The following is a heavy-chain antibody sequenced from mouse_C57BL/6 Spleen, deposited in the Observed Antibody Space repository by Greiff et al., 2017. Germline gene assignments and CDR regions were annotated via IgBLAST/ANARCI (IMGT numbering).Heavy chain of an antibody. Sequence: EVHLVESGGGLVKPGGSLNLSCAASGFTFSDYGMHWVRQAPEKGLEWVAYISSGSSTIYYADTVKGRFTISRDNAKNTLFLQMTSLRSEDTAMYYCARNWDDAYWGQGTLVTVSA. CDR3: ARNWDDAY. CDR2: ISSGSSTI. CDR1: GFTFSDYG. D-gene: IGHD4-1*01. J-gene: IGHJ3*01. V-gene: IGHV5-17*01.